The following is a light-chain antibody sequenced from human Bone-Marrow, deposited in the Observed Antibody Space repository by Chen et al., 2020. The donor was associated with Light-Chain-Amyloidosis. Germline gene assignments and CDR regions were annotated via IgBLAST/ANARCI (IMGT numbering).Light chain of an antibody. J-gene: IGLJ2*01. CDR1: ALPKKY. V-gene: IGLV3-10*01. Sequence: SYELTQPPSVSVSPGQTARITCSGDALPKKYAYGYQQKSGQAPVLVIYEDSKRPSGIPERFSGSSSGTMATLTISGAQVEDEADYYCYSTDSSGNLLVFGGGTKLTVL. CDR3: YSTDSSGNLLV. CDR2: EDS.